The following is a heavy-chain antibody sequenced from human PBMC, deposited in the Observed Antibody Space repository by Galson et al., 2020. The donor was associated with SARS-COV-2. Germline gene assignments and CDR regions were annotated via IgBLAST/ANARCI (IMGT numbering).Heavy chain of an antibody. V-gene: IGHV3-23*01. CDR3: AKDAYPPHQNWKTPSNYGMDV. Sequence: GGSLRLSCAASGFTFSSYAMSWVRQAPGKGLEWVSAISGSGGSTYYADSVKGRFTISRDNSKNTLYLQMNSLRAEDTAVYYCAKDAYPPHQNWKTPSNYGMDVWGQGTTVTVSS. D-gene: IGHD1-1*01. CDR1: GFTFSSYA. CDR2: ISGSGGST. J-gene: IGHJ6*02.